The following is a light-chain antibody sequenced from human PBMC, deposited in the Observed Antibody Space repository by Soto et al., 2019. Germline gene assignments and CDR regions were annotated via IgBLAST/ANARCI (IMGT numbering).Light chain of an antibody. CDR2: DAY. CDR3: QQRSNWPPIT. V-gene: IGKV3-11*01. Sequence: IVLTQSPATLSLSPGERATLSFSASQSLSRFLAWYQQKPGQAPRLLIYDAYNRATGIPARFSGSGSGTDFTLTISSLEPEDFAVYYCQQRSNWPPITFGQGTRLEIK. CDR1: QSLSRF. J-gene: IGKJ5*01.